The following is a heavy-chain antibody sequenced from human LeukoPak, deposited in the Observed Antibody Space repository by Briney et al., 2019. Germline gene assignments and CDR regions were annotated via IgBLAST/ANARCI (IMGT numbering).Heavy chain of an antibody. D-gene: IGHD6-19*01. V-gene: IGHV4-59*01. J-gene: IGHJ4*02. CDR1: GGSISSYY. CDR3: ARGRIAVAGTKNYFDY. Sequence: SETLSLTCTVSGGSISSYYLSWIRQPPGKGLEWIGDIYYSGSTNYNPSLKSRVTISVDTSKNQFSLKLSSVTAADTAVYYCARGRIAVAGTKNYFDYWGQGTLVTVSS. CDR2: IYYSGST.